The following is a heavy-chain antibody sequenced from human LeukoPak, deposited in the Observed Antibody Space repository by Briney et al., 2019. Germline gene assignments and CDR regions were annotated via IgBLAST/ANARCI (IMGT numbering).Heavy chain of an antibody. Sequence: GGSLRLSCAASGFTFNNYGMHWVRQAPGKGREWVAFIRYNGNNQYYADSVKGRFSISRDTSKNTLYLQMNSLRVEDTAVYYCATRRFGELTYWGQGTLVTVSS. CDR2: IRYNGNNQ. J-gene: IGHJ4*02. V-gene: IGHV3-30*02. CDR3: ATRRFGELTY. CDR1: GFTFNNYG. D-gene: IGHD3-10*01.